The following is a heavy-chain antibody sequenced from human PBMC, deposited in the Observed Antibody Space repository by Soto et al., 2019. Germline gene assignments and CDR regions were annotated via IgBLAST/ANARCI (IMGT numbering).Heavy chain of an antibody. V-gene: IGHV1-69*02. CDR3: AAPTVVTHLDWFDP. CDR1: GGTFSSYT. CDR2: IIPILGIA. Sequence: QVQLVQSGAVVKKPGSSVKVSCKASGGTFSSYTISWVRQAPGQGLEWMGRIIPILGIANYAQKFQGRVTITADKSTSTAYMELSSLRSEDTAVYYCAAPTVVTHLDWFDPWGQGTLVTVSS. J-gene: IGHJ5*02. D-gene: IGHD4-17*01.